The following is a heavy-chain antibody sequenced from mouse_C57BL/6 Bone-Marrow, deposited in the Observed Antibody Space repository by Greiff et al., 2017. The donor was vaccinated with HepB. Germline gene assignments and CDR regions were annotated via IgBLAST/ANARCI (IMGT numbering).Heavy chain of an antibody. CDR3: ARRTLNWGSGFAY. D-gene: IGHD4-1*01. Sequence: QVQLQQPGAELVKPGASVKMSCKASGYTFTSYWITWVKQRPGQGLEWIGDIYPGSGSTNYNEKFKSKATLTVDTSSSTAYMQLSSLTSEDSAVYYCARRTLNWGSGFAYWGQGTQVTVSA. J-gene: IGHJ3*01. V-gene: IGHV1-55*01. CDR2: IYPGSGST. CDR1: GYTFTSYW.